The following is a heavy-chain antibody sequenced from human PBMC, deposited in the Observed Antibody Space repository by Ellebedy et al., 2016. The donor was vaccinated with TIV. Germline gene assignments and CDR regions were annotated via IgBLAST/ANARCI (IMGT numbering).Heavy chain of an antibody. CDR3: ATDEGGSYDY. J-gene: IGHJ4*02. D-gene: IGHD1-26*01. CDR1: GFTFTYTW. V-gene: IGHV3-74*01. Sequence: GESLKISCATSGFTFTYTWMHWIRQAPGKGLEWVSRISRDGDIRGYAEFAKGRFTVSRDNTKNTLYLQMSGLRADDSAVYYCATDEGGSYDYWGQGTLVTVSS. CDR2: ISRDGDIR.